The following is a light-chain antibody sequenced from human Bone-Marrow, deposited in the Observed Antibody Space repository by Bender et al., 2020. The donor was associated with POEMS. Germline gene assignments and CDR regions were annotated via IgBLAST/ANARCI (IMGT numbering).Light chain of an antibody. Sequence: QSALTQPASVSGSPGQSITIACAGARSDVGTYNLVSWYQQHPGKAPKLLIYEGSKRPSGASKRFSASKAGNTASLTISGLHAEDEADYYCYYYASSFYVFGTGTKVAVL. V-gene: IGLV2-23*01. CDR1: RSDVGTYNL. CDR3: YYYASSFYV. J-gene: IGLJ1*01. CDR2: EGS.